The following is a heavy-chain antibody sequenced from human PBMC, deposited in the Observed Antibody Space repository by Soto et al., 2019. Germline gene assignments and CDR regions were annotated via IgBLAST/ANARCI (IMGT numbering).Heavy chain of an antibody. CDR1: GGSISSSSYY. CDR2: IYYSGST. D-gene: IGHD3-3*01. CDR3: ERREFLKAPDRTGYFDY. J-gene: IGHJ4*02. Sequence: SETLSLTCTVSGGSISSSSYYWGWIRQPPGKGLEWIGSIYYSGSTYYNPSLKSRVTISVDTSKNQFSLKLSYVTAADTAVYYCERREFLKAPDRTGYFDYWCQAILVTVS. V-gene: IGHV4-39*01.